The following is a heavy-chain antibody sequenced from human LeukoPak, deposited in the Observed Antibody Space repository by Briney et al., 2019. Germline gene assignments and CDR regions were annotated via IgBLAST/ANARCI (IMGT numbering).Heavy chain of an antibody. D-gene: IGHD3-22*01. J-gene: IGHJ4*02. CDR3: TGKYYYDSSGYYYVDY. CDR1: GYSISSGYF. V-gene: IGHV4-38-2*01. CDR2: INHSGST. Sequence: LETLSLTCAVSGYSISSGYFWGWIRQSPGKGLEWIGSINHSGSTYYNPSLKSRVTISVDTSKNQFSLKLSSVTAADTAVYYCTGKYYYDSSGYYYVDYWGQGTLVTVFS.